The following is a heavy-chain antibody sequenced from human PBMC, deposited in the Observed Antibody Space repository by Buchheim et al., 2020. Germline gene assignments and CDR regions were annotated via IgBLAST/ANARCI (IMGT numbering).Heavy chain of an antibody. Sequence: EVQLVESGGGLVQPGRSLRLSCTASGFTFGDYAMSWVRQAPGKGLEWVGFIRSKAYGGTTEYATSVKGRFTISRDDSKSIAYLQMNSLKTEDTAVYYCTVSYCGGDCYSKFDYWGQGTL. CDR2: IRSKAYGGTT. D-gene: IGHD2-21*01. CDR3: TVSYCGGDCYSKFDY. J-gene: IGHJ4*02. V-gene: IGHV3-49*04. CDR1: GFTFGDYA.